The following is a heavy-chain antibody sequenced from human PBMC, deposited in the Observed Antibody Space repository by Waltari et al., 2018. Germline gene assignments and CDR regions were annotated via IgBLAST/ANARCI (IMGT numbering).Heavy chain of an antibody. Sequence: EVQLLESGGGLVQPGGSLRLSCAASGFTFSIYAMRWVRLAPGKGLEWVSAISGSGGSTYYADSVKGRFTISRDNSKNTLYLQMNSLRAEDTAVYYCAKDFGSSGSIFDYWGQGTLVTVSS. CDR1: GFTFSIYA. CDR2: ISGSGGST. V-gene: IGHV3-23*01. D-gene: IGHD3-22*01. CDR3: AKDFGSSGSIFDY. J-gene: IGHJ4*02.